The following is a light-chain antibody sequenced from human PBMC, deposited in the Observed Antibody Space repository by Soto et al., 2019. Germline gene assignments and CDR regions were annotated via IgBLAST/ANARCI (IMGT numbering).Light chain of an antibody. Sequence: QSVLTQPPSLSGTPGQRVTISCSGGTSNIGRYSVNWYQHFPGTAPKILIYSDDERPSGVPDRFSGSKSGTSASLAISGLQSEDEAEYYCAAWDDNLNGPLFGGGTQLTVL. V-gene: IGLV1-44*01. J-gene: IGLJ3*02. CDR2: SDD. CDR1: TSNIGRYS. CDR3: AAWDDNLNGPL.